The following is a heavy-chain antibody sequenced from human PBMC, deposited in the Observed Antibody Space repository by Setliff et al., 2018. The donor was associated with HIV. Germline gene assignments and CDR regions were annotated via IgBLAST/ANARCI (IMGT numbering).Heavy chain of an antibody. Sequence: GASVKVSCKASGYTFTTYDINWVRQATGQGLEWMGWMNPNSGNTGYAERFQGRVTMTRDTSISTVYMELTSLRSEDMAVYYCARGLRQNRSNSDVFDVWGQGNPGHR. J-gene: IGHJ3*01. CDR2: MNPNSGNT. D-gene: IGHD4-4*01. CDR3: ARGLRQNRSNSDVFDV. CDR1: GYTFTTYD. V-gene: IGHV1-8*02.